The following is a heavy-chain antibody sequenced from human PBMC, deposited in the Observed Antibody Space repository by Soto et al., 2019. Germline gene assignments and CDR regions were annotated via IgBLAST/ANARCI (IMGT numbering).Heavy chain of an antibody. Sequence: QVQLVQSGAEVKKPGSSVKVSCKASGGTFSSYAISWVRQAPGQGLEWMGGIIPIFGTANYAQKFQGRVTITADESTSTAYMELSSLRSEDTAVYYCARYRYCSSTSCPEVEYSYGMDVWGQGTTVTVSS. CDR1: GGTFSSYA. CDR2: IIPIFGTA. D-gene: IGHD2-2*01. J-gene: IGHJ6*02. CDR3: ARYRYCSSTSCPEVEYSYGMDV. V-gene: IGHV1-69*01.